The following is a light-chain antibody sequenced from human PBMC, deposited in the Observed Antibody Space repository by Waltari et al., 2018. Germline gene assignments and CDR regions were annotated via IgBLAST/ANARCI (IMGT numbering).Light chain of an antibody. CDR2: KDT. J-gene: IGLJ2*01. CDR3: QSADSTNTYWV. CDR1: ELPKQY. Sequence: SYELTQPPSVSVSPGQTARITCSGDELPKQYAFWYRQKPGHAPELLIYKDTERPAGIPERVSASSSGTTVTLTITGVQPEDEADYYGQSADSTNTYWVFGGGTKLTVL. V-gene: IGLV3-25*03.